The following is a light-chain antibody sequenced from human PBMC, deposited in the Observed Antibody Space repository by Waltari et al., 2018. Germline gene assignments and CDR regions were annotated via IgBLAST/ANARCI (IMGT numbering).Light chain of an antibody. CDR1: QSVSSY. J-gene: IGKJ3*01. Sequence: EIVLTQSPATLSLSPGERATLSCRASQSVSSYLAWYQQKPGKAPRLLIYESSNMATGIPARFSGSGSGTDFTLTISSLEPEDFAVYYCQQRSNWPSGTFGPGTKVDIK. CDR3: QQRSNWPSGT. CDR2: ESS. V-gene: IGKV3-11*01.